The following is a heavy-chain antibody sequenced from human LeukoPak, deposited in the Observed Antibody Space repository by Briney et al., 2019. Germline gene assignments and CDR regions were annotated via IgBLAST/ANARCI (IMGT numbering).Heavy chain of an antibody. V-gene: IGHV1-69*06. J-gene: IGHJ4*02. Sequence: ASVKVSCKASGGTFSSYAISWVRQAPGQGLEWMGGIIPIFGTANYAQKFQGRVTITADKSTSTAYMELSSLRSEDTAVYYCARRYCSGGSCYEGYWGQGTLVTVSS. CDR3: ARRYCSGGSCYEGY. D-gene: IGHD2-15*01. CDR2: IIPIFGTA. CDR1: GGTFSSYA.